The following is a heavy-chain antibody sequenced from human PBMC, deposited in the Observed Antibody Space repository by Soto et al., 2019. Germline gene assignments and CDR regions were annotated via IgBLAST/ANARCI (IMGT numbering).Heavy chain of an antibody. D-gene: IGHD3-22*01. J-gene: IGHJ6*01. CDR1: AGTFSSYA. CDR3: ARDLVVVITNHYYYYGMDV. V-gene: IGHV1-69*13. CDR2: IIHIFGTA. Sequence: SLKVSCKTSAGTFSSYAISWVRQAPGQGLEWMGGIIHIFGTANYAQKFQGRVTITADESTSTAYMELSSLRSEDTAVYYCARDLVVVITNHYYYYGMDVWGQGTTVPVSS.